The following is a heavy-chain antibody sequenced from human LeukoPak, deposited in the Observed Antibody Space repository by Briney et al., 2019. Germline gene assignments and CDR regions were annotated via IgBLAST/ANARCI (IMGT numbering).Heavy chain of an antibody. CDR2: FDPEDGET. D-gene: IGHD3-9*01. CDR3: ATSPYYDILTGYPPLDY. V-gene: IGHV1-24*01. J-gene: IGHJ4*02. Sequence: ASVKVSCKVSGYTLTELSMHWVRQAPGKGLEWRGGFDPEDGETIYAQKFQGRVTMTEDTSTDTAYMELSSLRSEDTAVYYCATSPYYDILTGYPPLDYWGQGTLVTVSS. CDR1: GYTLTELS.